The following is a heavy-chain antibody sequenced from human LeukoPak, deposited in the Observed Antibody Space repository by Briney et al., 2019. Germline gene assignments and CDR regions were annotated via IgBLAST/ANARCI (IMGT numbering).Heavy chain of an antibody. V-gene: IGHV3-73*01. J-gene: IGHJ5*02. Sequence: GGSLKLSCAASGFTFSASPIHWVRQASGKGLEWVGHIRSKADKYATTYAASLRGRFTISRDDSENTAYLQMNSLRAEDTAVYYCTKVWNYAVDPWGQGTQVTVSS. D-gene: IGHD1-7*01. CDR3: TKVWNYAVDP. CDR2: IRSKADKYAT. CDR1: GFTFSASP.